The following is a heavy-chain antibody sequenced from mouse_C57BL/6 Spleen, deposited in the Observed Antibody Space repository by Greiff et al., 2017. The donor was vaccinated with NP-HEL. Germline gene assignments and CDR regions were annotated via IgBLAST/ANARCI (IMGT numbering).Heavy chain of an antibody. J-gene: IGHJ3*01. Sequence: VQLQQPGAELVKPGASVKLSCKASGYTFTSYWMHWVKQRPGQGLEWIGMIHPNSGSTNYNEKFKSKATLTVDKSSSTAYMQLSSRTSEDSAVYYCARWGDPLLAYWGQGTLVTVSA. CDR1: GYTFTSYW. CDR3: ARWGDPLLAY. V-gene: IGHV1-64*01. D-gene: IGHD3-3*01. CDR2: IHPNSGST.